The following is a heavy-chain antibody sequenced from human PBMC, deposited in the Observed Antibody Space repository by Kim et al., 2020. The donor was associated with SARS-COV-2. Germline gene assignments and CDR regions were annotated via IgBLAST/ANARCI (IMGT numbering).Heavy chain of an antibody. CDR1: GYTFTSYG. V-gene: IGHV1-18*01. CDR2: ISAYNGNT. D-gene: IGHD3-22*01. Sequence: ASVKVSCKASGYTFTSYGISWVRQAPGQGLEWMGWISAYNGNTNYAQKLQGRVTMTTDTSTSTAYMELRSLRSDDTAVYYCARGSSGGGYYYDSSGYYYYFDYWGQGTLVTVSS. CDR3: ARGSSGGGYYYDSSGYYYYFDY. J-gene: IGHJ4*02.